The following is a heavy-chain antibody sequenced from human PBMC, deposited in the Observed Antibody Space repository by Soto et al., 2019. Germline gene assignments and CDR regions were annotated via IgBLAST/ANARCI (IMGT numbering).Heavy chain of an antibody. CDR3: AKDVRKLWTQGNWFDP. D-gene: IGHD2-15*01. CDR1: GGSFSGYY. V-gene: IGHV4-34*01. J-gene: IGHJ5*02. Sequence: PSETLSLTCAVYGGSFSGYYWSWIRQPPGKGLEWIGEINHSGSTNYNPSLKSRVTISVDTSKNQFSLKLSSVTAEDTAVYYCAKDVRKLWTQGNWFDPWGQGTLVTVSS. CDR2: INHSGST.